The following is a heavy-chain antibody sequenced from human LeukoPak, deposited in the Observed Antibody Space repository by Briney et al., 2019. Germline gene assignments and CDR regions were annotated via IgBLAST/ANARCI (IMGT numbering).Heavy chain of an antibody. V-gene: IGHV3-23*01. Sequence: GGSLRRSCTASGFTFSSYAMSWVRQAPGKGLEWVSGISCSGGSTYYADSVKGRFTISRDNSKNTLYLQMNSLRAEDTAVYYCAKDRVGYYDGSGYYLPAEYFQDWGQGTLVTVSS. J-gene: IGHJ1*01. CDR1: GFTFSSYA. CDR3: AKDRVGYYDGSGYYLPAEYFQD. D-gene: IGHD3-22*01. CDR2: ISCSGGST.